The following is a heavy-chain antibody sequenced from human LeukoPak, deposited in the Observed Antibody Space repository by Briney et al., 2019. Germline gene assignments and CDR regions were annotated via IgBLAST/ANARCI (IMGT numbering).Heavy chain of an antibody. V-gene: IGHV3-9*01. CDR3: AKGAVAGTDGAFDI. D-gene: IGHD6-19*01. CDR1: GFTFDDYA. J-gene: IGHJ3*02. CDR2: ISWNSGSI. Sequence: GGSLRLSCAASGFTFDDYAMHWVRQAPGKGLEWVSGISWNSGSIGYADSVKGRFTISRDNAKNSLYLQMNSLRAEDTALYYCAKGAVAGTDGAFDIWGQGTMVTVSS.